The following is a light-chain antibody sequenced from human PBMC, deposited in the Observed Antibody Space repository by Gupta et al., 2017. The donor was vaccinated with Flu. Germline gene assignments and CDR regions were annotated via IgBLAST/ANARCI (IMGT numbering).Light chain of an antibody. Sequence: EIVLTQSPATLSVSPGARATVSCRASQSVGRSLAWYQQKVGQPPRLLIYDASRRASGTPARFSGSGSGTDFALTVAGLEADDAAIYFCYQVSDRPPTFGQGTKVEI. J-gene: IGKJ1*01. CDR1: QSVGRS. CDR3: YQVSDRPPT. V-gene: IGKV3-11*01. CDR2: DAS.